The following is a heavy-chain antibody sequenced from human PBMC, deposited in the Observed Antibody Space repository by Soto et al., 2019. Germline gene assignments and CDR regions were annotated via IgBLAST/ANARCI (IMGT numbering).Heavy chain of an antibody. CDR2: INPNSGGT. D-gene: IGHD3-3*01. CDR3: ARERYDFWSGKRSYYYGMDV. J-gene: IGHJ6*02. V-gene: IGHV1-2*04. Sequence: ASVTVSCKPSAYTFTGYYMHWVRQAPGQGLEWMGWINPNSGGTNYAQKFQGWVTMTRDTSISTAYMELSRLRSDDTAVYYCARERYDFWSGKRSYYYGMDVWGQGTTVTVSS. CDR1: AYTFTGYY.